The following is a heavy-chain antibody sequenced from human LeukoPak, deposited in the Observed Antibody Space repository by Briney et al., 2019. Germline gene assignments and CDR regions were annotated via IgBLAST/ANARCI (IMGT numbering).Heavy chain of an antibody. Sequence: ASVKVSCKAPGYTFTGYYMHWVRQAPGQGLEWMGWINPNSGGTNYAQKFQGRVTMTRDTSISTAYMELSRLRSDDTAVYYCARETPPKKAAAGPLDYGGRGPRATVSS. CDR1: GYTFTGYY. CDR2: INPNSGGT. CDR3: ARETPPKKAAAGPLDY. D-gene: IGHD6-13*01. J-gene: IGHJ4*02. V-gene: IGHV1-2*02.